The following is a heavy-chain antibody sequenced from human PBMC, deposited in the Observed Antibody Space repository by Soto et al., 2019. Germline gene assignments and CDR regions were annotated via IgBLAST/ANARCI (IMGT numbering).Heavy chain of an antibody. CDR1: GYTFTSYG. V-gene: IGHV1-18*01. Sequence: QVQLVQSGAEVKKPGASVKVSCKASGYTFTSYGISWVRQAPGQGLEWMGWISAYKGNTNYAQKLHGRVTMTTDTSTSTAYMELRSLRSDDTAVYYCARDGALLLWFGELFLPLDYWGQGTLVTVSS. CDR3: ARDGALLLWFGELFLPLDY. D-gene: IGHD3-10*01. CDR2: ISAYKGNT. J-gene: IGHJ4*02.